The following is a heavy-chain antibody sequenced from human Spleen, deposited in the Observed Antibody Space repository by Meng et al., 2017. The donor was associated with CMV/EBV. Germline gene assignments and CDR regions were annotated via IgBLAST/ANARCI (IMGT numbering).Heavy chain of an antibody. Sequence: GESLKISCAASGSKFDDYGMHWVRQAPGKGLEWVAFIRYDGSNKYYADSVKGRFTISRDNSKNTLYLQMNSLRAEDTAVYYVLIAVAGIGFDYWGQGTLVTVSS. D-gene: IGHD6-19*01. CDR3: LIAVAGIGFDY. CDR2: IRYDGSNK. J-gene: IGHJ4*02. CDR1: GSKFDDYG. V-gene: IGHV3-30*02.